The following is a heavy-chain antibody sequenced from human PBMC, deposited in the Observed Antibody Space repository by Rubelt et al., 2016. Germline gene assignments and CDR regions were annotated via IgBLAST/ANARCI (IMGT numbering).Heavy chain of an antibody. CDR3: ARLPSGCSFTSCYYVW. D-gene: IGHD3-3*01. J-gene: IGHJ1*01. CDR1: GGTFTSYG. V-gene: IGHV1-18*01. CDR2: ISAYNGNT. Sequence: QVQLVQSGAEVKKPGSSVKVSCKASGGTFTSYGISWVRQAPGQGLEWMGWISAYNGNTNYAQKLQGGVTMTTDTSTSTAYMELRSLRSCDTAVYFCARLPSGCSFTSCYYVWWGQGTLVTVSS.